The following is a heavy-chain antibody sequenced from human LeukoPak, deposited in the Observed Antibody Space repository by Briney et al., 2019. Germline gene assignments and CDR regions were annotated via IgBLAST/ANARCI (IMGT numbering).Heavy chain of an antibody. CDR3: ARGVGDYYYYYGMDV. Sequence: KTSETLSLTCTVSGGSISSYYWSWIRQPPGKALEWIGYIYYSGSTNYNPSLKSRVAISVDTSKNQFSLKLSSVTAADTAVYYCARGVGDYYYYYGMDVWGQGTTVTVSS. CDR1: GGSISSYY. CDR2: IYYSGST. J-gene: IGHJ6*02. V-gene: IGHV4-59*01. D-gene: IGHD3-10*01.